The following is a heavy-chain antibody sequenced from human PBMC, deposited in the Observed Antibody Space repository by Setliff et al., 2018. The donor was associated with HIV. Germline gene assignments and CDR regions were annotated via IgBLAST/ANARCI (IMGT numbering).Heavy chain of an antibody. J-gene: IGHJ4*02. CDR3: AKSPGFSGYGGSG. D-gene: IGHD5-12*01. CDR1: GDSVSSSNRVA. V-gene: IGHV6-1*01. CDR2: TYYSSKWYT. Sequence: QTLSLTCAISGDSVSSSNRVAWNWIRQSPSRGLEWLGRTYYSSKWYTDYAMSVKGRIIINPDTSKNRFSLQLNSVTPEDTAVYYCAKSPGFSGYGGSGWGQGTLVTVSS.